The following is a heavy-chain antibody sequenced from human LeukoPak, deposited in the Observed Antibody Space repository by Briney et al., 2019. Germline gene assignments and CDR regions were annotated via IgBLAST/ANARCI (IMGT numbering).Heavy chain of an antibody. D-gene: IGHD3-3*01. J-gene: IGHJ4*02. Sequence: GGSLRLSCAASGITFSSYAMSWVRQAPGKGLEWVSAISGSGGSTYYADSVKGRFTISRDNSKNTLYLQMNSLRAEDRAVYYCVKDRDYFWGGSPSPHFDYGGQGTLVTVSS. CDR3: VKDRDYFWGGSPSPHFDY. CDR2: ISGSGGST. V-gene: IGHV3-23*01. CDR1: GITFSSYA.